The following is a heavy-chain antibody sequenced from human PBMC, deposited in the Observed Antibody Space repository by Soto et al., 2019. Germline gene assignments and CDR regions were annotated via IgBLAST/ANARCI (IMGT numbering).Heavy chain of an antibody. J-gene: IGHJ4*02. CDR3: ARESTVAGIDY. CDR1: GFTFSDYY. Sequence: GGSLRLSSAASGFTFSDYYMSLIRQAPGKGLEWVSYISSSGSTIYYADSVKGRFTISRDNAKNSLYLQMNSLRAEDTAVYYCARESTVAGIDYWGQGTLVTVSS. V-gene: IGHV3-11*01. D-gene: IGHD6-19*01. CDR2: ISSSGSTI.